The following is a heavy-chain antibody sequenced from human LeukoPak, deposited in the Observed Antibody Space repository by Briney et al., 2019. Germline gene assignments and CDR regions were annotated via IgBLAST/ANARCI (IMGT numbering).Heavy chain of an antibody. J-gene: IGHJ4*02. CDR1: GFTFSDYY. CDR3: ARATNLYGDPFDY. D-gene: IGHD4-17*01. CDR2: ISSSGSTI. V-gene: IGHV3-11*01. Sequence: PGGSLRLSCAASGFTFSDYYMSWIRQAPGKGLEWVSYISSSGSTIYYADSVKGRFTISRDNAKNSLYLQMNSLRAEDTALYYCARATNLYGDPFDYWGQGTLVTVSS.